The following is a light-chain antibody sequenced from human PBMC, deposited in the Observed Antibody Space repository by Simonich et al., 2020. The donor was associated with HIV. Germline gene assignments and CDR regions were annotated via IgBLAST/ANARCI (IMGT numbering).Light chain of an antibody. CDR3: SSYTSTSTRV. CDR1: SSDVGGYHY. V-gene: IGLV2-14*03. Sequence: QSALTQPASVSGSPGQSITISFTGTSSDVGGYHYVSWYQQHPGKAPKLIIYYVSKRPSGVSKRFSGSKSGNTASLTSSGLQAEDEADYYCSSYTSTSTRVFGGGTKLTVL. J-gene: IGLJ3*02. CDR2: YVS.